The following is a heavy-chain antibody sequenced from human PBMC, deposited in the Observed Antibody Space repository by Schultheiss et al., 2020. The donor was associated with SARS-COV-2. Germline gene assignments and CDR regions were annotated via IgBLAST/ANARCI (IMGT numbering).Heavy chain of an antibody. CDR2: IYHSGST. Sequence: SETLSLTCAVSGGSISSGGYSWSWIRQPPGKGLEWIGYIYHSGSTYYNPSLKSRVTISVDRSKNQFSLKLSSVTAADTAVYYCARGEGYCTGGVCYDYYFDYWGQGTLVTVSS. D-gene: IGHD2-8*02. CDR3: ARGEGYCTGGVCYDYYFDY. J-gene: IGHJ4*02. CDR1: GGSISSGGYS. V-gene: IGHV4-30-2*01.